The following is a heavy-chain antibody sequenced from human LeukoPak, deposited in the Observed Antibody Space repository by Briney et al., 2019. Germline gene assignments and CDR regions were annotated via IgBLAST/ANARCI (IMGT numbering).Heavy chain of an antibody. D-gene: IGHD6-19*01. CDR2: IRSKAYGGTA. V-gene: IGHV3-49*04. CDR1: AFTFSTYW. CDR3: ARDLRAVAHDFDC. J-gene: IGHJ4*02. Sequence: GGSLRLSCAASAFTFSTYWMSWVRQAPGKGLEWVGFIRSKAYGGTAEYAASVKGRFTISRDDSENIAYVEMNSLKSEDTAVYYCARDLRAVAHDFDCWGQGTLVTVSS.